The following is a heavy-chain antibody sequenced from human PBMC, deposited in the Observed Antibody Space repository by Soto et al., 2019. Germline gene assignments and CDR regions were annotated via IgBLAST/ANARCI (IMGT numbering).Heavy chain of an antibody. CDR3: ARDMRHDYASGRLDY. J-gene: IGHJ4*02. CDR1: GFTFSDYP. Sequence: QAELVESGGGVVQPGASLGLSCVASGFTFSDYPLHWVRQAPGKGLEWVAVISYDGKDNSYSDSVKGRFTISRDNSKSTVYLQMNNLRADDMAVYHCARDMRHDYASGRLDYLGQGTLVTVSS. D-gene: IGHD3-10*01. CDR2: ISYDGKDN. V-gene: IGHV3-30*04.